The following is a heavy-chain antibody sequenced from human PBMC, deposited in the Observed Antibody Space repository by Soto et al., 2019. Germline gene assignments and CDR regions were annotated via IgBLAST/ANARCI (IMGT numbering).Heavy chain of an antibody. D-gene: IGHD1-1*01. CDR2: ISGSGGST. CDR3: ARSTTGTIRRFDY. CDR1: GFTFSSYA. Sequence: PGGSLRLSCAASGFTFSSYAMSWVRQAPGKGLEWVSSISGSGGSTYYADSVKGRFTISRDNSKNTLYLQMNSLRAEDTAVYYCARSTTGTIRRFDYWGQGTLVTVS. J-gene: IGHJ4*02. V-gene: IGHV3-23*01.